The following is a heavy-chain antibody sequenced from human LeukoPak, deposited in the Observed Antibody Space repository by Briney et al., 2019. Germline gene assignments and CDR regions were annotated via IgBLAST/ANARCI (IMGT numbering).Heavy chain of an antibody. CDR3: ARRPLDYYDSSGYYTPLFDY. J-gene: IGHJ4*02. Sequence: ASVKVSCKVSGYTLTELSMHWVRQAPGQGLEWMGWINPNSGGTNYAQKFQGRVTMTRDTSISTAYMELSRLRSDDTAVYYCARRPLDYYDSSGYYTPLFDYWGQGTLVTVSS. V-gene: IGHV1-2*02. D-gene: IGHD3-22*01. CDR1: GYTLTELS. CDR2: INPNSGGT.